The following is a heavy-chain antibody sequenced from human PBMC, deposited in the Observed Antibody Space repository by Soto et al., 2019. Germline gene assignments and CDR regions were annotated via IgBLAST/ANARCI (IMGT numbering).Heavy chain of an antibody. CDR2: ITGSGNAQ. V-gene: IGHV3-48*03. CDR1: GFTFSKFE. Sequence: SGGALVQPGGSLRLSCVASGFTFSKFEMIWVRQAPGKGLEWLSYITGSGNAQHYANSVRGRFTISRDNAKISLYLQLSGVRVDDTAVYYCARDHEAGGIGLFAPWGQGTLVTVSS. CDR3: ARDHEAGGIGLFAP. J-gene: IGHJ5*02. D-gene: IGHD6-19*01.